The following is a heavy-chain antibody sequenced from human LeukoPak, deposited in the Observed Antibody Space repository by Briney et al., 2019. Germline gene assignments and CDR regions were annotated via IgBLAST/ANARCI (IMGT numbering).Heavy chain of an antibody. Sequence: KSSETLSLTCTVSGGSISSGDYYWSWIRQPPGKGLEWIGYIYYSGSTYYNPSLRSRVTISVDTSKNQFSLKLSSVTAADTAVYYCARARYDFWSYYMDVWGKGTTVTVSS. D-gene: IGHD3-3*01. CDR2: IYYSGST. CDR3: ARARYDFWSYYMDV. V-gene: IGHV4-30-4*08. J-gene: IGHJ6*03. CDR1: GGSISSGDYY.